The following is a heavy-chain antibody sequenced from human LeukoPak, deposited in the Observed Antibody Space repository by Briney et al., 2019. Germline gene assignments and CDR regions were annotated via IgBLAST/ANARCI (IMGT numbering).Heavy chain of an antibody. Sequence: GGSLRLSCAASGFTFSSYWMSWVRQAPGKGLEWVANIKQDGSEKYYVDSVKGRFTISRDNAKNSLYLQMNSLRAEDTAVYYCARGPPYYYDSSGPYWYWGQGTLVTVSS. CDR1: GFTFSSYW. D-gene: IGHD3-22*01. CDR2: IKQDGSEK. J-gene: IGHJ4*02. CDR3: ARGPPYYYDSSGPYWY. V-gene: IGHV3-7*01.